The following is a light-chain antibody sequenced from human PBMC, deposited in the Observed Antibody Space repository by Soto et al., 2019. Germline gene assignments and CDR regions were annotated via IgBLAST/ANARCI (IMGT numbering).Light chain of an antibody. V-gene: IGKV3-11*01. CDR1: QSVRSY. CDR2: DAT. Sequence: EILLTQSPATLSLSPGERATVSCRASQSVRSYLAWYQQKPGQAPRLLICDATDRATGIPARFSGSGSETDFTLTISSLEPEDFAVYYCQQRSSWPWTFGQGTKVDIK. J-gene: IGKJ1*01. CDR3: QQRSSWPWT.